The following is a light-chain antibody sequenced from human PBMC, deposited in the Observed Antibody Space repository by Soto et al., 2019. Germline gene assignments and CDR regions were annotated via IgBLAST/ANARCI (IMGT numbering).Light chain of an antibody. CDR3: QQYNGT. Sequence: DIQMTQSPSTLSASVGDRVTITCRASQSISNWLAWYQQKPGKAPKLLIYKASSLESGVPSRFSGSGSGTESTLTISSLQPDDFATYYCQQYNGTFGQGTKVDIK. CDR2: KAS. J-gene: IGKJ1*01. V-gene: IGKV1-5*03. CDR1: QSISNW.